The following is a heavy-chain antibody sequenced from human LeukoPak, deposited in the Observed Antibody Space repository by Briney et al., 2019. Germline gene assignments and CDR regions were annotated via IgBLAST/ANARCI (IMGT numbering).Heavy chain of an antibody. J-gene: IGHJ4*02. CDR1: GFTFSSYW. CDR2: ISSTSSYI. Sequence: GGSLRLSCAASGFTFSSYWMSWVRQAPGKGLEWVSSISSTSSYIYYADSVKGRFTISRDTAKNSLYLQMNTLRAEDTAVYYCARASRYDSSGYYPYYFDYWGQGTLVTVSS. D-gene: IGHD3-22*01. V-gene: IGHV3-21*01. CDR3: ARASRYDSSGYYPYYFDY.